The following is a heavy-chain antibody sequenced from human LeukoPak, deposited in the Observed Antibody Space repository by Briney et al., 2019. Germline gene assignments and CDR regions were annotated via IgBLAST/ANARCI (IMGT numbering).Heavy chain of an antibody. Sequence: ESGPALVKPTQTLTLTCTFSGFSLSTSGMCVSWIRQPPGKALEWLARIDWDDDKYYSTSLKTRLTISKDTSKNQVVLTMTNMDPVDTATYYCAASGFENEMPEGGDDAFDIWGQGTMVTVSS. D-gene: IGHD3-16*01. CDR1: GFSLSTSGMC. CDR2: IDWDDDK. CDR3: AASGFENEMPEGGDDAFDI. J-gene: IGHJ3*02. V-gene: IGHV2-70*11.